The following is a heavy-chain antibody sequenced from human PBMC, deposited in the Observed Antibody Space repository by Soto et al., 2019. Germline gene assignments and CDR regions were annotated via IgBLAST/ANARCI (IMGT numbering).Heavy chain of an antibody. CDR3: ARNDYVSGSYPHDYYDGMDV. CDR2: VIPICGTA. J-gene: IGHJ6*02. D-gene: IGHD3-10*01. V-gene: IGHV1-69*01. CDR1: GGTFSSYA. Sequence: QVQLVQSGAEVKKPGSSVKVSCKASGGTFSSYAISWVRQAPGQGLEWMGGVIPICGTANYAQKFQSRVTITANESTGTADMELSSLRPEDTAVKYCARNDYVSGSYPHDYYDGMDVWGQGTTVTVSS.